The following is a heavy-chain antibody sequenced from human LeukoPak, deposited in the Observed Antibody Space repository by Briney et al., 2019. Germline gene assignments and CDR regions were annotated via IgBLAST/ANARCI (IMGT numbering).Heavy chain of an antibody. CDR3: AKELTVVVTAIQAGDY. CDR2: IRYDGSNK. V-gene: IGHV3-30*02. CDR1: GFTFSSYG. J-gene: IGHJ4*02. Sequence: TGGSLRLSCAASGFTFSSYGMHWVRQAPGKGLEWVAFIRYDGSNKYYADSVKGRFTISRDNSKNTLFLQMNSLRAEDTAVYYCAKELTVVVTAIQAGDYWGQGTLVTVSS. D-gene: IGHD2-21*02.